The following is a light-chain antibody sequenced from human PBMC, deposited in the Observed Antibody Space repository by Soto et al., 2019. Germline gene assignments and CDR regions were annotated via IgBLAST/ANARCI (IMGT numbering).Light chain of an antibody. V-gene: IGKV2-28*01. CDR3: MQSLQSRT. CDR2: LGY. J-gene: IGKJ4*01. Sequence: DIVMTQSPVSLPVTPGEPASISCRSSQSLLHRNGYTYLDWYLQKPGQSPQLLMYLGYNRASGVPDRFSGSGSGTDFTLKISRVEAEDVGVYYCMQSLQSRTFGGGTKVEIK. CDR1: QSLLHRNGYTY.